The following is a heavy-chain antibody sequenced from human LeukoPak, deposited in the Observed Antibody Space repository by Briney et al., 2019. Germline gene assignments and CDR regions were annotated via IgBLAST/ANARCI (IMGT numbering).Heavy chain of an antibody. CDR3: ARDVPADYYDSSGYSLDY. CDR1: GFTFSSYS. J-gene: IGHJ4*02. CDR2: ISCSSSYI. D-gene: IGHD3-22*01. V-gene: IGHV3-21*01. Sequence: GGSLRLSCAASGFTFSSYSMNWVRQAPGKGLEWVSSISCSSSYIYYADSVKGRFTISRDNAKNSLYLQMNSLRAEDTAVYYCARDVPADYYDSSGYSLDYWGQGTLVTVSS.